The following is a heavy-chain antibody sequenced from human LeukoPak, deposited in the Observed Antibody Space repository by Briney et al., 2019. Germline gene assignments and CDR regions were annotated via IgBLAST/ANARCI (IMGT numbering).Heavy chain of an antibody. V-gene: IGHV3-23*01. D-gene: IGHD6-19*01. CDR2: IIGITGST. J-gene: IGHJ6*02. CDR1: GFPFSSYA. Sequence: GGSLRLSCSASGFPFSSYAMSWVRQAPGKGLKGVSGIIGITGSTNYADSVKGRFTVSRDNSKNTLYLQMNSLRGEDTAVYYCAKQAGYYSYYGVDVWGQGTTVTVSS. CDR3: AKQAGYYSYYGVDV.